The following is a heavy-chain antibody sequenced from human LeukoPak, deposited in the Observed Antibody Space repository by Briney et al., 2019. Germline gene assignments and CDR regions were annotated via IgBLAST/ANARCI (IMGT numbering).Heavy chain of an antibody. D-gene: IGHD5-12*01. CDR3: ARDNYDSPLSLDY. J-gene: IGHJ4*02. Sequence: GASVKVSRKASGYTFTGYYMHWVRQAPGQGLEWMGWINPNSGGTNYAQKFQGRVTMTRDTSISTAYMELSRLRSDDTAVYYCARDNYDSPLSLDYWGQGALVTVSS. V-gene: IGHV1-2*02. CDR2: INPNSGGT. CDR1: GYTFTGYY.